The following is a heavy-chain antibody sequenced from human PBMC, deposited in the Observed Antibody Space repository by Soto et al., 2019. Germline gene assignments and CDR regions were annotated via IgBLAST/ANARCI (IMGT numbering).Heavy chain of an antibody. V-gene: IGHV3-23*01. D-gene: IGHD3-10*01. CDR3: AKASGRVHYGMHA. Sequence: GGSLRLSCAASGFPFSMFAMNWVRQAPGKGLEWVSGIRGSGGGTYYADSVKGRFTISRDDSRNMLYLEMNTLRGEDTAVYYCAKASGRVHYGMHACGQGTTVTVSS. CDR2: IRGSGGGT. CDR1: GFPFSMFA. J-gene: IGHJ6*02.